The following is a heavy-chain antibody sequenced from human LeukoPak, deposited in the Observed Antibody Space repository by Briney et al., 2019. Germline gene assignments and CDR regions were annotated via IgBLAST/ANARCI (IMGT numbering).Heavy chain of an antibody. CDR3: ARDVYSSSWYGYYYYYMDV. V-gene: IGHV4-59*11. J-gene: IGHJ6*03. Sequence: SETLSLTCTVSGGSISSHYWSWIRQPPGKGLEWIGYIYYSGSTNYNPSLKSRVTISVDTSKNQSSLKLSSVTAADTAVYYCARDVYSSSWYGYYYYYMDVWGKGTTVTVSS. CDR1: GGSISSHY. D-gene: IGHD6-13*01. CDR2: IYYSGST.